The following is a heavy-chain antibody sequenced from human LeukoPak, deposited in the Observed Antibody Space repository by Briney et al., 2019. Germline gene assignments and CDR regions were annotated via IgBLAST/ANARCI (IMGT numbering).Heavy chain of an antibody. D-gene: IGHD6-13*01. J-gene: IGHJ4*02. CDR3: AKAGTLGIAAAGRID. CDR1: GFTFSSYG. V-gene: IGHV3-23*01. Sequence: PGGTLRLSCAASGFTFSSYGMSWVRQAPGKGLEWVSAISGSGGSTYYADSVKGRFTISRDNSKNTLYLQMNSLRAEDTAVYYCAKAGTLGIAAAGRIDWGQGTLVTVSS. CDR2: ISGSGGST.